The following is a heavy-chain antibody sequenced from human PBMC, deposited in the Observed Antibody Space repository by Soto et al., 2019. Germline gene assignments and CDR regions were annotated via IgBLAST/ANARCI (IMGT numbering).Heavy chain of an antibody. V-gene: IGHV4-34*01. CDR3: XXGDGXLRYFDWFS. CDR1: GGSFSGYY. CDR2: INHSGRT. J-gene: IGHJ4*02. Sequence: ETLSLTCAVYGGSFSGYYWSWIRQPPGKGLEWIGEINHSGRTNYNPSLKSRVRISVDRSKKQFSLKLSSVIAADTAVYYCXXGDGXLRYFDWFSWGQGTLVTVSS. D-gene: IGHD3-9*01.